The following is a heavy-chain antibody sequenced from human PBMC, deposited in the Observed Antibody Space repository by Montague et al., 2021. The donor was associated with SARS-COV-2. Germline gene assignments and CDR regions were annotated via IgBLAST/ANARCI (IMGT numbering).Heavy chain of an antibody. V-gene: IGHV3-11*03. CDR2: ITGTNNGI. CDR3: ARSLFYGSGGYFDF. J-gene: IGHJ4*02. D-gene: IGHD3-10*01. CDR1: GFTFSDFY. Sequence: SLRLSCVGSGFTFSDFYINWVRQAPGKGLEWLSFITGTNNGIRYSDSVKGRFTVSRDNAHSSVYLHLDSLTAEDTAVYYCARSLFYGSGGYFDFWGQGTLVAVSS.